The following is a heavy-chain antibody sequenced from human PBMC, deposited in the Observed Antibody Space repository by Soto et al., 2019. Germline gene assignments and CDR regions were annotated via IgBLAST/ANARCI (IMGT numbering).Heavy chain of an antibody. CDR1: GESFSDYF. D-gene: IGHD3-10*01. CDR3: ARGVGSGRDYGLDV. Sequence: QVQLQQWGAGLLKPSETLSLTCAVSGESFSDYFWSWIRQPPGKGLVWIGEIDQIGRTNYNPSLKSRVIMSVDTSKNQFSLNLSSVTAADTAMYYCARGVGSGRDYGLDVWGQGTTVTVS. V-gene: IGHV4-34*01. CDR2: IDQIGRT. J-gene: IGHJ6*02.